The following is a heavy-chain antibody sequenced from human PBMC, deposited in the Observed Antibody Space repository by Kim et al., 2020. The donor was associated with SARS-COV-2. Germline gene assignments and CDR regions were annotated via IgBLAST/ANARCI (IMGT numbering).Heavy chain of an antibody. D-gene: IGHD6-13*01. Sequence: SETLSLTCTVSGGSISSSSYYWGWIRQPPGKGLEWIGRIYYSGSTYYNPSLKRRVTISVDTSKNQFSLKLSSVTAADTAVYYCARPFQRIAAAGTDYWGQGTLVTVYS. J-gene: IGHJ4*02. CDR3: ARPFQRIAAAGTDY. V-gene: IGHV4-39*01. CDR2: IYYSGST. CDR1: GGSISSSSYY.